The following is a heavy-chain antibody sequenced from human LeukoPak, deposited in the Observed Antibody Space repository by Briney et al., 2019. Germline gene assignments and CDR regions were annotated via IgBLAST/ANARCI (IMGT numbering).Heavy chain of an antibody. V-gene: IGHV2-5*02. CDR1: GFSLSTSGVG. CDR3: AHIPFYDILTGYYHFDY. CDR2: IYWDDDK. Sequence: SCPTLVKPTQTLTLTCTFSGFSLSTSGVGVGWIRQPPRKALERLALIYWDDDKRYSPSLKSRLTITKDTSKNQVVLTMTNMDPVDTATYYCAHIPFYDILTGYYHFDYWGQGTLVTVSS. J-gene: IGHJ4*02. D-gene: IGHD3-9*01.